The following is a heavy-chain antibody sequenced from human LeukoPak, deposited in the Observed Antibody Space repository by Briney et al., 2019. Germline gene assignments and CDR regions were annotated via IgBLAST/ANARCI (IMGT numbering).Heavy chain of an antibody. V-gene: IGHV3-30*18. J-gene: IGHJ4*02. Sequence: PGGSLRLSCAASGFTFSSYGMHWVRQAPGKGLEWVAVISYDGSNKYYADSVKGRFTISRDNSKNTLYLQMNSLRAEDTAVYYCAKGTMVRGARDYFDYWGQGTLVTVSS. CDR2: ISYDGSNK. CDR3: AKGTMVRGARDYFDY. D-gene: IGHD3-10*01. CDR1: GFTFSSYG.